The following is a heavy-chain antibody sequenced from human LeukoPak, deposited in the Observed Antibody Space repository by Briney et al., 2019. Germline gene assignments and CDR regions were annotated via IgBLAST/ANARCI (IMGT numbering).Heavy chain of an antibody. CDR1: GGSFSGYY. J-gene: IGHJ3*02. V-gene: IGHV4-34*01. CDR3: ARMPIAAAGNAFDI. Sequence: KPSETLSLTCAVYGGSFSGYYWSWIRQPPGKGLEWIGEINHSGSTNYNPSLKSRVTISVDTSKNQFSLKLSSVTAADTAVYYCARMPIAAAGNAFDIWGQGTMATVSS. D-gene: IGHD6-13*01. CDR2: INHSGST.